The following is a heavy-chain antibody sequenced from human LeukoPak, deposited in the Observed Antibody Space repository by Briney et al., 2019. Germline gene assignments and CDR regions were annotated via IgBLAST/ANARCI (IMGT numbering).Heavy chain of an antibody. D-gene: IGHD3-9*01. CDR1: GFTFSSYA. CDR2: VIGSGGST. V-gene: IGHV3-23*01. CDR3: AKGRGSLGLTGFDY. Sequence: PGGSLRLSCAASGFTFSSYAMSWVRQAPGKGLEWVSAVIGSGGSTYYADSVKGRFTISRDNSKNTLYLQMNSLRAEDTAVYYCAKGRGSLGLTGFDYWGQGTLVTVSS. J-gene: IGHJ4*02.